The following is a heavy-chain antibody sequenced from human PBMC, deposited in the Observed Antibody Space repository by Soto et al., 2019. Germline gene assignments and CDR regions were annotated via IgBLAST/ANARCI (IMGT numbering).Heavy chain of an antibody. CDR3: AKDPFYDSSGYLGGWFDP. V-gene: IGHV3-23*01. Sequence: GGSLRLSCAASGFTFSDYYMSWIRQAPGKGLEWVSAISGSGGSTYYADSVKGRFTISRDNSKNTLYLQMNSLRAEDTAVYYCAKDPFYDSSGYLGGWFDPWGQGTLVTVSS. D-gene: IGHD3-22*01. J-gene: IGHJ5*02. CDR1: GFTFSDYY. CDR2: ISGSGGST.